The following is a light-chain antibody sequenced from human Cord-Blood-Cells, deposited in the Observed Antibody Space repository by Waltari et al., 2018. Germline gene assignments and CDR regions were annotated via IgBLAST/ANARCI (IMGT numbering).Light chain of an antibody. CDR2: EGS. CDR3: CSYAGSSTWV. Sequence: QSALTQPASVSGSPGPSITISCTGTSRDVGSSNLFSWYQQHPGKAPKLMIYEGSKRPSGVSNRFSGSKSGNTASLTISGLQAEDEADYYCCSYAGSSTWVFGGGTKLTVL. CDR1: SRDVGSSNL. V-gene: IGLV2-23*01. J-gene: IGLJ3*02.